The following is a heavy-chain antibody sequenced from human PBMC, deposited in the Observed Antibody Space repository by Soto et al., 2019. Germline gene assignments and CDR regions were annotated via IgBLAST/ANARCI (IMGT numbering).Heavy chain of an antibody. J-gene: IGHJ5*02. D-gene: IGHD2-15*01. CDR3: ARGFVVVAATGTNWFDP. CDR2: IWYDGSNK. V-gene: IGHV3-33*01. CDR1: GFTFSSYG. Sequence: GGSLRLSCAASGFTFSSYGMHWVRQAPGKGLEWVAVIWYDGSNKYYADSVKGRFTISRDNSKNTLYLQMNSLRAEDTAVYYRARGFVVVAATGTNWFDPWGQETLFTVSS.